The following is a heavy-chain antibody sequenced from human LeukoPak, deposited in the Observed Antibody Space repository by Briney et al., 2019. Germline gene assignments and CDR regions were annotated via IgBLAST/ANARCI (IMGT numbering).Heavy chain of an antibody. Sequence: PSETLSLTCTVSGGFISSSSYYWGWIRQPPGEGLEWIGSIYYSGSTYYNPSLKSRVTISVHTPKNQFSLKLSSVTAADTAVYYCARLDDSSGSFHWGQGTLVTVSS. J-gene: IGHJ4*02. V-gene: IGHV4-39*01. CDR1: GGFISSSSYY. CDR3: ARLDDSSGSFH. D-gene: IGHD3-22*01. CDR2: IYYSGST.